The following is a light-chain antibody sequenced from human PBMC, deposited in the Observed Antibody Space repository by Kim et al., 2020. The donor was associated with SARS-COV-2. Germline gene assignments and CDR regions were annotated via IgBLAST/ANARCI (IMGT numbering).Light chain of an antibody. Sequence: DIVTTQSPASLAVSLGERATINCKSSQRILFSSNNNDLLAWYQQKPGQPPKVLIFWASTRASGVPDRFSASGSGTEFTLTINNLQPEDVAVYYCLQYFITPYTFGQGTKLEI. J-gene: IGKJ2*01. CDR1: QRILFSSNNNDL. CDR3: LQYFITPYT. CDR2: WAS. V-gene: IGKV4-1*01.